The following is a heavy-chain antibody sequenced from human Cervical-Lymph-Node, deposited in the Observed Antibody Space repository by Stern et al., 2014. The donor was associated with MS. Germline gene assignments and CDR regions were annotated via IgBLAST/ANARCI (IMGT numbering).Heavy chain of an antibody. CDR1: GFSLSSSGMR. J-gene: IGHJ4*02. V-gene: IGHV2-70*04. CDR2: IDWDDDK. CDR3: ARSSGHYYHLDF. D-gene: IGHD3-22*01. Sequence: ESGPALVKPTQTLTLTCTFSGFSLSSSGMRASWIRQPPGKALEWLARIDWDDDKVASTSLRTRLTSSKDTSKNQVVLTMTNMDPVDTATYYCARSSGHYYHLDFWGQRTPVTVSS.